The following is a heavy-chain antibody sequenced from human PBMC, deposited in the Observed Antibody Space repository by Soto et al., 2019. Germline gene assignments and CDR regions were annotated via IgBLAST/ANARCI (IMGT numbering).Heavy chain of an antibody. V-gene: IGHV6-1*01. D-gene: IGHD6-19*01. J-gene: IGHJ4*02. CDR2: TYYRSNWRH. CDR3: ARGVAGTGFDL. CDR1: GDSGSSNTAA. Sequence: SQTLSLTCAISGDSGSSNTAALNWIRSSPSRGLEWLGRTYYRSNWRHDYAVSVKSRITVNPDTSKNHFSLQLNSVTPDDTAVYYCARGVAGTGFDLWGQGTLVTVS.